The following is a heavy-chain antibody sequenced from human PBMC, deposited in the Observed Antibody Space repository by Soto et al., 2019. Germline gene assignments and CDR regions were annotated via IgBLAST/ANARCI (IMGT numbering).Heavy chain of an antibody. CDR1: GYSISSGYY. V-gene: IGHV4-38-2*01. J-gene: IGHJ4*02. Sequence: SETLSLTCAVSGYSISSGYYWGWIRQPPGKGLEWIGSIYHSGSTYYNPSLKSRVTISVDTSKNQFSLKLSSVTAADTAVYYCARMSRIATIKRYFDYWGQGTLVTVSS. CDR3: ARMSRIATIKRYFDY. CDR2: IYHSGST. D-gene: IGHD5-12*01.